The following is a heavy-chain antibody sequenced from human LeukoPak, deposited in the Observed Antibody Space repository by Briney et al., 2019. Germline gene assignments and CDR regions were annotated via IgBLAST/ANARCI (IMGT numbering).Heavy chain of an antibody. J-gene: IGHJ4*02. CDR3: AKGRYGSGSPGRYDY. CDR1: GFTFSSYA. V-gene: IGHV3-23*01. Sequence: GGSLRLSCAASGFTFSSYAMSWVRQAPGKGLEWVSAISGSGGSTYYADSVKGRLTISRDNSKNTLYLQMNSLRAEDTAVYYCAKGRYGSGSPGRYDYWGQGTLVTVSS. CDR2: ISGSGGST. D-gene: IGHD3-10*01.